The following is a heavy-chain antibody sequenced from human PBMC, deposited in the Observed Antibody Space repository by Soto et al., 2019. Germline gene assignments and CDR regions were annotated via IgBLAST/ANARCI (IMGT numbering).Heavy chain of an antibody. V-gene: IGHV3-48*01. D-gene: IGHD3-10*01. Sequence: EVQLVESGGGLVQPGGSLRLSCAASGFTFSSYSMNWVRQAPGKGLEWVSYISSSSSTIYYADSVKGRFTISRDNAKNSLYLQMNSLRAEDTAVYYCARDGYYYGSGRLPTGWGQGTLVTVSS. CDR3: ARDGYYYGSGRLPTG. CDR1: GFTFSSYS. CDR2: ISSSSSTI. J-gene: IGHJ4*02.